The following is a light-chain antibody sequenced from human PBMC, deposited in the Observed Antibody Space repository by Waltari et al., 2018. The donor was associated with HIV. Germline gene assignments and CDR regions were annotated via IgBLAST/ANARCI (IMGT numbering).Light chain of an antibody. CDR1: QSISSY. CDR3: QQYYSYPRT. V-gene: IGKV1-8*01. CDR2: AAS. Sequence: AIRMTQSPSSFSASTGDRVTITCRASQSISSYLAWYQQKPGKAPELLIYAASTLQSGVPSRFSGSGSATNFSLTISCLQSEDFATYYCQQYYSYPRTFGQGTKVEF. J-gene: IGKJ1*01.